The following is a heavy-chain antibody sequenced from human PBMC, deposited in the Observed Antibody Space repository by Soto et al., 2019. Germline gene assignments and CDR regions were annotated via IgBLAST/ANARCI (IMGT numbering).Heavy chain of an antibody. CDR2: MNLNSGNT. Sequence: QVQLVQSGAEVKKPGASVKVSCKASGYTFTSYDINWVRQATGQGLEWMGWMNLNSGNTGYAQKLQGRVTMTRNTSISTAYMDLSSLRSEDTAVYYCARGAIGGSGYDPFRFDPWCQGPLVTVCS. CDR3: ARGAIGGSGYDPFRFDP. D-gene: IGHD5-12*01. V-gene: IGHV1-8*01. CDR1: GYTFTSYD. J-gene: IGHJ5*02.